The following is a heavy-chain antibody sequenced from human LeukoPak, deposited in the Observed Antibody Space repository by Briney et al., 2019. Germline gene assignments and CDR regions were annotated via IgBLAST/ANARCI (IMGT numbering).Heavy chain of an antibody. Sequence: GGSLRLSCAASGFAFGNYAMGWVRQAPGKGLEWVSSIDSSGSYTPSADSVKGRFTISRDNSENTVYLQMNSLRAEDTAVYSCAKISTVSANFDHWGQGTLVTVSS. CDR3: AKISTVSANFDH. CDR2: IDSSGSYT. V-gene: IGHV3-23*01. D-gene: IGHD4-17*01. J-gene: IGHJ4*02. CDR1: GFAFGNYA.